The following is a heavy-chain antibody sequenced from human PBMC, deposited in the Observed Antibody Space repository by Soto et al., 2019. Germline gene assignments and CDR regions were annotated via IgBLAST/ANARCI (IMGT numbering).Heavy chain of an antibody. CDR1: GFTFSSYA. Sequence: QVQLVESGGGVVQPGRSLRLSCAASGFTFSSYAMHWVRQAPGKGLEWVAVISYDGRNKYYADSVKGRFTISRDNSKKTLYLEMNTPWAEDTAVYYCAIETYSSGLTAACVFWGQGTLVTVPS. CDR3: AIETYSSGLTAACVF. CDR2: ISYDGRNK. V-gene: IGHV3-30*04. D-gene: IGHD6-19*01. J-gene: IGHJ4*02.